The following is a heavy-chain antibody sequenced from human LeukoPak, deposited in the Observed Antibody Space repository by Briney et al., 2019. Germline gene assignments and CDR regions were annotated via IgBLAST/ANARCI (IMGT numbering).Heavy chain of an antibody. CDR1: RYTFTGYY. Sequence: GASVKVSCKASRYTFTGYYMHWVRQAPGQGLEWMGRINPNSGGTNYAQKFQGRVTMTRDTSISTAYMELSRLRSDDTAVYYCATGDYGDRINLAYWGQGTLVTVST. V-gene: IGHV1-2*06. D-gene: IGHD4-17*01. CDR3: ATGDYGDRINLAY. J-gene: IGHJ4*02. CDR2: INPNSGGT.